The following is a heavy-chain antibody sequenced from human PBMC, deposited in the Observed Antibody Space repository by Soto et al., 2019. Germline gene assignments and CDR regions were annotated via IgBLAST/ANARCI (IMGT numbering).Heavy chain of an antibody. V-gene: IGHV4-34*01. Sequence: SETLSLTCAVYGGSFSGYYWSWIRQPPGKGLEWIGEINHSGSTNYNPSLKSRVTISVDTSKNQFSLKLSSVTAADTAVYYCARGWRGSSWYFYWFDPWGQGTLVTVSS. CDR3: ARGWRGSSWYFYWFDP. D-gene: IGHD6-13*01. CDR2: INHSGST. J-gene: IGHJ5*02. CDR1: GGSFSGYY.